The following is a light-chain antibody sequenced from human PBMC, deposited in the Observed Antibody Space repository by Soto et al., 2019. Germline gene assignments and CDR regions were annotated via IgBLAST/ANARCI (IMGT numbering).Light chain of an antibody. J-gene: IGKJ4*01. V-gene: IGKV3-11*01. CDR2: DAS. Sequence: EIVLTQSPATLSLSPGERATLSCRASQSVNSFLAWYQQKPVQAPRLLIYDASNRATGVPARCSGSGSGTDLTRTISSLEPDDFAVYYCQHRRDWPLTFGGGTKVQIK. CDR1: QSVNSF. CDR3: QHRRDWPLT.